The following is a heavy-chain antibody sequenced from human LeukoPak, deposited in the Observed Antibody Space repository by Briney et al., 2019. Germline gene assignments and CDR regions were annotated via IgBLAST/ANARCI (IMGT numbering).Heavy chain of an antibody. D-gene: IGHD6-13*01. Sequence: SETLSLTCAVYGGSFSGYYWSWIRQPPGKGLEWIGDINHSGSTNYNPSLKSRVTISVDTSKNQFSLRLSSVTAADTAVYYCARREQLDSPGFDYWGQGTLVTVSS. J-gene: IGHJ4*02. CDR2: INHSGST. CDR3: ARREQLDSPGFDY. CDR1: GGSFSGYY. V-gene: IGHV4-34*01.